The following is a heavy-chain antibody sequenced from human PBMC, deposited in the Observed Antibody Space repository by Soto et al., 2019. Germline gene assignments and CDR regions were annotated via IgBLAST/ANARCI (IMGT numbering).Heavy chain of an antibody. CDR2: INHSGST. Sequence: ASETLSLTCAVYGGSFSGYYWSWIRQPPGKGLEWIGEINHSGSTNYNPSLKSRVTISVDTSKNQFSLKLSSVTAADTAVYYCARVGYYDILTGYIDYWGQGTLVTVSS. CDR1: GGSFSGYY. J-gene: IGHJ4*02. CDR3: ARVGYYDILTGYIDY. D-gene: IGHD3-9*01. V-gene: IGHV4-34*01.